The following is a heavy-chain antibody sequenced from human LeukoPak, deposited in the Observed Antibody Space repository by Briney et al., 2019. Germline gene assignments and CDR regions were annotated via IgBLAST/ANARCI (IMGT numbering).Heavy chain of an antibody. V-gene: IGHV3-21*04. J-gene: IGHJ4*02. CDR1: GFTFSSYS. CDR2: ISSSSSYI. CDR3: AKGGNSAPLDY. D-gene: IGHD1-7*01. Sequence: GGSLRLSCAASGFTFSSYSMNWVRQAPGKGLEWVSSISSSSSYIYYADSVKGRFTISRDNAKNSLYLQMNSLRAEDTAIYYCAKGGNSAPLDYWGQGTLVTVPS.